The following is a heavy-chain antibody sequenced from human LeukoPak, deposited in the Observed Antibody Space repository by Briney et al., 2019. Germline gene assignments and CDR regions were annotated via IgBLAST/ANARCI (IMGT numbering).Heavy chain of an antibody. CDR2: IGGSGVRHT. D-gene: IGHD4-17*01. J-gene: IGHJ5*02. Sequence: GGSLRLPCAASGFTFSSYEMNWVRQAPGEGLEWVSAIGGSGVRHTYYADSVKGRFTISRDNSENTLYLQMNSLRAEDTAVYYCAKDLGDYGDYVGWFDAWGQGTLVTVSS. CDR3: AKDLGDYGDYVGWFDA. V-gene: IGHV3-23*01. CDR1: GFTFSSYE.